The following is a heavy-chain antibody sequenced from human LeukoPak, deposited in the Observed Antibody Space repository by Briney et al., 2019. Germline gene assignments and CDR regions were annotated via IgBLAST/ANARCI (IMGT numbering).Heavy chain of an antibody. V-gene: IGHV1-2*02. CDR3: ANCGYSYGGWFDP. CDR2: INPNSGAT. D-gene: IGHD5-18*01. Sequence: ASVKVSCKASGYTFTDYYFHWVRQAPGRGLEWMGWINPNSGATKYAQKFQGRVAMTRDTSITTAYMELSSLRSDDTAVYYCANCGYSYGGWFDPWGQGTLVTVSS. CDR1: GYTFTDYY. J-gene: IGHJ5*02.